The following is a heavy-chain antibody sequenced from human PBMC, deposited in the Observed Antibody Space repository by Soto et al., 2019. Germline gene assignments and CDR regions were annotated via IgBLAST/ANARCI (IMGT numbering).Heavy chain of an antibody. CDR3: ARGRSSGWYGPYYFDY. CDR2: ISSSSSTI. D-gene: IGHD6-19*01. CDR1: GLTFSSYS. V-gene: IGHV3-48*01. J-gene: IGHJ4*02. Sequence: GGSLRLSCAASGLTFSSYSMNWVRKAPGKGLEWVSYISSSSSTIYYADSVKGRFAISRDNAKNSLYLQMNSLRAEDTAVYYCARGRSSGWYGPYYFDYWGQRTLVTVSS.